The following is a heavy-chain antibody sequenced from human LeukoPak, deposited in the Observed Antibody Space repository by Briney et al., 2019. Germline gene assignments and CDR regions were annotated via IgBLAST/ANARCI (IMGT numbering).Heavy chain of an antibody. Sequence: ASVKVSCKASRYTFTGYYMHWVRQAPGQGLEWMGWINPNSGGTNYAQKFQGRVTMTRDTSISTAYMELSRLRSDDTAVYYCARDPNPRVDNAFDIWGQGTMVTVSS. V-gene: IGHV1-2*02. CDR2: INPNSGGT. J-gene: IGHJ3*02. CDR3: ARDPNPRVDNAFDI. D-gene: IGHD3-3*01. CDR1: RYTFTGYY.